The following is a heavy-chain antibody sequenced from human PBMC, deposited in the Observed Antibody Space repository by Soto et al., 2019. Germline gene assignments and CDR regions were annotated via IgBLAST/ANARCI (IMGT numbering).Heavy chain of an antibody. Sequence: GESLKISCKGSGYSFTSYWIGWVRQMPGKGLEWMGIIYPGDSDTRYSPSFQGQVTISADKSISTAYLQWSSLKASDTAMYYCARQVPAAMYYTDVWGKGTTVTVSS. CDR3: ARQVPAAMYYTDV. J-gene: IGHJ6*03. CDR2: IYPGDSDT. D-gene: IGHD2-2*01. V-gene: IGHV5-51*01. CDR1: GYSFTSYW.